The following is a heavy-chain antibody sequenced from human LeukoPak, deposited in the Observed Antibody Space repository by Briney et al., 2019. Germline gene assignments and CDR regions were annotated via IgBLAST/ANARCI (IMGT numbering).Heavy chain of an antibody. J-gene: IGHJ4*02. CDR2: INPSGGGT. Sequence: GASVKVSCKASGYTFTSYYIHWVRQAPGQGLEWMGFINPSGGGTSYTQKFRDRVTMTSDTSTSTVYVELSSLRSDDTAMYYCARGFTLYRLSLDYWGQGTLVNVSS. CDR1: GYTFTSYY. CDR3: ARGFTLYRLSLDY. V-gene: IGHV1-46*01. D-gene: IGHD3-16*02.